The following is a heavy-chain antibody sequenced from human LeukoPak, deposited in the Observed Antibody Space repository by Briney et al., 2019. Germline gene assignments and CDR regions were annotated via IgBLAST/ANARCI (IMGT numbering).Heavy chain of an antibody. Sequence: ASVKVSCKASGYTFTSYYMHWVRQAPRQGLEWMGIINPSGGSTSYAQKFQGRVTMTRDMSTSTDYMELSSLRSEDTAVYYCARDNSAEDTAWWFDPWGQGTLVTVSS. CDR2: INPSGGST. CDR3: ARDNSAEDTAWWFDP. CDR1: GYTFTSYY. D-gene: IGHD1-14*01. V-gene: IGHV1-46*01. J-gene: IGHJ5*02.